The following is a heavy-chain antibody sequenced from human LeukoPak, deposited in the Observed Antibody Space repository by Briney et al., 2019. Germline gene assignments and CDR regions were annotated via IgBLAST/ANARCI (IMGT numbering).Heavy chain of an antibody. Sequence: SETLSLTCTVSGGSISSYYWSWIRQPPGKGLEWIGYLYYSGSTNYNPSLKSRVTISVDTSKNQFSLKLSSVTAADTAVYYCARVMLTGYSPGQYYFDYWGQGTLVTVSS. J-gene: IGHJ4*02. CDR3: ARVMLTGYSPGQYYFDY. V-gene: IGHV4-59*01. CDR2: LYYSGST. CDR1: GGSISSYY. D-gene: IGHD3-9*01.